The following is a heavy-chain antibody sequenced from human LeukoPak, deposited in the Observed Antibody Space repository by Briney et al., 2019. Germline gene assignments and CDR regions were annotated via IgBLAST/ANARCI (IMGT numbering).Heavy chain of an antibody. V-gene: IGHV1-18*01. CDR3: ARDGATDYDSSGYLIDY. Sequence: ASVKVSCKASGYTFTSYGISWVRQAPGQGLEWMGWISAYNGNTNYAQKLQGRVTMTTDTSTSTAYMELSSLRSEDTAVYYCARDGATDYDSSGYLIDYWGQGTLVTVSS. D-gene: IGHD3-22*01. J-gene: IGHJ4*02. CDR1: GYTFTSYG. CDR2: ISAYNGNT.